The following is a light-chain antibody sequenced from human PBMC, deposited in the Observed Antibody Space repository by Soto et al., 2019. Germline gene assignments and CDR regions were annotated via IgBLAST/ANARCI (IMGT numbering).Light chain of an antibody. CDR1: SSDVGGYNY. Sequence: QPVLTQPASVSGSPVQSIAISCTGTSSDVGGYNYVSWYQQHPGKAPKLMIHEVSNRPSGISDRFSGSKSGNTASLTISGLQADDEADYYCSSHTSYSTRVFGTGTKVTVL. V-gene: IGLV2-14*01. CDR2: EVS. J-gene: IGLJ1*01. CDR3: SSHTSYSTRV.